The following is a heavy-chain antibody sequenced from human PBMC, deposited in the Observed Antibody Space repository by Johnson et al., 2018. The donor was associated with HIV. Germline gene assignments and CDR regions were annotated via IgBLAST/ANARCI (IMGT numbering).Heavy chain of an antibody. CDR2: ISSSGNTI. D-gene: IGHD3-10*02. J-gene: IGHJ3*02. V-gene: IGHV3-11*04. Sequence: QVLLVESGGGLVKPGGSLRLSCAASGFTFSDYYMSWIRQAPGKGLEWVSYISSSGNTIFYADSVKGRFTISRDNAKNSLFLQMNSLRAEDTAVYYCANGPIYGGAFDIWGQGTMVTVSS. CDR1: GFTFSDYY. CDR3: ANGPIYGGAFDI.